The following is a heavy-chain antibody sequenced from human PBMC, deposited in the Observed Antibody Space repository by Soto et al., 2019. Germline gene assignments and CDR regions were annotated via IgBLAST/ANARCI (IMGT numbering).Heavy chain of an antibody. D-gene: IGHD3-16*01. Sequence: EVQLVESGGGLIKPGGSLRLSCAASGFTVSSNYMSWVRQAPGKGLEWVSVIYSGGSTYYADSVKGRFTISRDNSKNTLDLQMHSLKDTDTDVYYCARADPQVRFLGRGWCKGTLLTVSS. J-gene: IGHJ4*02. CDR2: IYSGGST. CDR3: ARADPQVRFLGRG. V-gene: IGHV3-53*01. CDR1: GFTVSSNY.